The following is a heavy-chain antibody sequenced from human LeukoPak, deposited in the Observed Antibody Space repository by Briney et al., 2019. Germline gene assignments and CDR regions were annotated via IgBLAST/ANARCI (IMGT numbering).Heavy chain of an antibody. V-gene: IGHV1-2*02. CDR2: INPKTGGI. D-gene: IGHD3-10*02. Sequence: SLKISCKTSRYTFSDFYIHWVRQAPGQGLEWMGWINPKTGGITYSQKFKGRVTMTRDTSLNTAHMEVTGLTFGDTAVYYCAREWGPNYVQGWFDPWGQGTLVSLSS. CDR3: AREWGPNYVQGWFDP. J-gene: IGHJ5*02. CDR1: RYTFSDFY.